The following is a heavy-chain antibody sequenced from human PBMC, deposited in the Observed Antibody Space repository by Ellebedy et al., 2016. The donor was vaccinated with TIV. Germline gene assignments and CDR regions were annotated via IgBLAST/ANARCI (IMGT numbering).Heavy chain of an antibody. CDR3: ARGMGGGIVKRDAFDI. D-gene: IGHD2-15*01. CDR1: GFTFSSYG. J-gene: IGHJ3*02. V-gene: IGHV3-33*01. Sequence: GESLKISCAASGFTFSSYGMHWVRQAPGKGLEWVAVIWYDGSNKYYADSVKGRFTISRDNSKNTLYLQMNSLRAEDTAVYYCARGMGGGIVKRDAFDIWGQGTMVTVSS. CDR2: IWYDGSNK.